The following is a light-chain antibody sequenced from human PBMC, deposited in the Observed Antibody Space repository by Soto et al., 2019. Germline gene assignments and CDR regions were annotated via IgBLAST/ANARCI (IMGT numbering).Light chain of an antibody. V-gene: IGLV7-43*01. J-gene: IGLJ2*01. CDR2: STN. CDR1: TGAVTSGYY. CDR3: LLYYGGQLGV. Sequence: QAVVTQEPSLTVSPGGTVTLTCATSTGAVTSGYYPNWFQQKPGRAPRALIYSTNNKYSWTPARFSGSLLGGKAALTLSGVQPEAEADYSCLLYYGGQLGVFGGGTQLTVL.